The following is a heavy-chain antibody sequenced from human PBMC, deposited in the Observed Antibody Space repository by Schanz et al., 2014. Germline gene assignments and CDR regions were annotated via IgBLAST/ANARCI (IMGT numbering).Heavy chain of an antibody. D-gene: IGHD6-25*01. CDR1: GFTFSGYG. Sequence: VQLVESGGGVVQPGRSLRLSCAASGFTFSGYGMHWVRQAPGKGLEWVAVISYGGSDKYYTDSVKGHFTISRDDSKNTLYLQMNSLRAEDTAIYYCARDGRKYSSGTLDYFDNWGQGTLVTVSS. V-gene: IGHV3-30*03. J-gene: IGHJ4*02. CDR3: ARDGRKYSSGTLDYFDN. CDR2: ISYGGSDK.